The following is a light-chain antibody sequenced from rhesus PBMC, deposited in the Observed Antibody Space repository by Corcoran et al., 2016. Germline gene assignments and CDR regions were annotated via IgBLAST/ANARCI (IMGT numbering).Light chain of an antibody. CDR3: QPYVNLPLT. Sequence: DIQMTQSPSSLSASVGDKVTITRHASQAISSWLAWYQQKLGKAPRPLCYVASSLQSGVPSRFSGIGFGTDYTLTLSSLQPEDFTPYYCQPYVNLPLTFGGETKVEIK. J-gene: IGKJ4*01. V-gene: IGKV1-19*01. CDR1: QAISSW. CDR2: VAS.